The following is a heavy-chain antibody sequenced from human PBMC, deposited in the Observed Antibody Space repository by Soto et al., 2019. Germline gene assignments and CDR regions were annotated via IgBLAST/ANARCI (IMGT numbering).Heavy chain of an antibody. D-gene: IGHD6-19*01. CDR2: IYQSGVT. CDR1: GDSYSISTYS. CDR3: AGMPYTSGLRFDP. V-gene: IGHV4-30-2*01. Sequence: SETLSLTCNMSGDSYSISTYSWSWIRQPPGKALQWIGFIYQSGVTSYNPSLASRVSISLDRSNNRCSLKLKSVTAADTAVYFCAGMPYTSGLRFDPWGPGTLVTVSS. J-gene: IGHJ5*02.